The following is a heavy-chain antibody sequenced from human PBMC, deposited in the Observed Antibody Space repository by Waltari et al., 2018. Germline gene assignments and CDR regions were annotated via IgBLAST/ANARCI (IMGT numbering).Heavy chain of an antibody. V-gene: IGHV4-38-2*01. Sequence: QVQLQESGPGLVKPSETLSLTCAVSGYSISSGYYWGWIRQPPGKGLEWIGSIYHSGSTYYNPSLKSRVTISVDTSKNQCSLKLSSVTAADTAVYYCAGTFEYSSSSGDYWGQGTLVTVSS. CDR1: GYSISSGYY. CDR2: IYHSGST. D-gene: IGHD6-6*01. CDR3: AGTFEYSSSSGDY. J-gene: IGHJ4*02.